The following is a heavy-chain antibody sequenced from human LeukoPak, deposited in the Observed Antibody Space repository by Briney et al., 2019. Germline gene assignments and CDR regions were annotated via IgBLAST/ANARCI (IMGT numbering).Heavy chain of an antibody. CDR3: ARVSIAATGAFDY. CDR1: GFTFSSYE. J-gene: IGHJ4*02. V-gene: IGHV3-48*03. Sequence: GGSLRLSCAASGFTFSSYEMNWVRQAPGKGLEWVSYISRSGSSIYYADSVKGRFTISRDTPKNLLYLQMNSLRAEDTAVYYCARVSIAATGAFDYWGQGTLVTVFS. D-gene: IGHD6-13*01. CDR2: ISRSGSSI.